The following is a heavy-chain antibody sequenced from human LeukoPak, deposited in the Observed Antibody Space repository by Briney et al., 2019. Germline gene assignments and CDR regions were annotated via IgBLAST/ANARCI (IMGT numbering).Heavy chain of an antibody. Sequence: GGSLRLSCAASGFNFSDFYMSWLRQAPGKGLEWVSYISGSGTIIYYADSMKGRFTISRDNARNSLYLQMNSLRAEDTAVYYCARRSDCSNPRCSPNWFDPWGQGTLVTVSS. CDR3: ARRSDCSNPRCSPNWFDP. CDR2: ISGSGTII. V-gene: IGHV3-11*04. CDR1: GFNFSDFY. J-gene: IGHJ5*02. D-gene: IGHD2-2*01.